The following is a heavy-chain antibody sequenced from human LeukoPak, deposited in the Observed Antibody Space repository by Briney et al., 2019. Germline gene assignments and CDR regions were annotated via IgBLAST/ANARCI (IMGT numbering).Heavy chain of an antibody. CDR3: ATYSSLNRREFQY. CDR1: GFTFSNYW. CDR2: IKTDGSEK. V-gene: IGHV3-7*01. Sequence: GGSLRLSCEGSGFTFSNYWMGWVRQAPGKGLQWVANIKTDGSEKYYVDSVKGQFTISRDNAKNSLYLQMNSLRAEDTAVYYCATYSSLNRREFQYWGQGTLLTVSS. J-gene: IGHJ1*01. D-gene: IGHD3-22*01.